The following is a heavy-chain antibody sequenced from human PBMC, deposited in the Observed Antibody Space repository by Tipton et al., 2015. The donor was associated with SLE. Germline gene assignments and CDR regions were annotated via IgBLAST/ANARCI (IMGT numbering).Heavy chain of an antibody. D-gene: IGHD4-23*01. V-gene: IGHV4-59*01. CDR3: ARGRGFAGNWDDAFDI. Sequence: TLSLTCTVSGDSISSYYWSWIRQPPGKGLEWIGYIYYSGSTNYNPSLKSRVTISVDTSKNQFSLKLSSVTAADTAVYYCARGRGFAGNWDDAFDIWGQGTMVTVSS. CDR2: IYYSGST. J-gene: IGHJ3*02. CDR1: GDSISSYY.